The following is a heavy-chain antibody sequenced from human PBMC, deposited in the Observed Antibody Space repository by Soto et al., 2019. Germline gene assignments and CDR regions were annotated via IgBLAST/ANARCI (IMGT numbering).Heavy chain of an antibody. CDR3: ARDMGSHSQFIFEY. CDR2: ISYDGGNE. J-gene: IGHJ4*02. V-gene: IGHV3-30-3*01. CDR1: GFNFDVYA. Sequence: QVQLVESGGGVVQPGRSLRLSCAASGFNFDVYAMHWVRQAPGKGLEWVAIISYDGGNEYYEDSVKGRFTISRDNSRNTLSLQMNSLRAEDTAVYYCARDMGSHSQFIFEYWGQGALVTVSS. D-gene: IGHD3-10*01.